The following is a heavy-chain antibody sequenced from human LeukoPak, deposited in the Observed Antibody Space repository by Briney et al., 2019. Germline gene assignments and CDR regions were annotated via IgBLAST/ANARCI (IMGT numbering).Heavy chain of an antibody. Sequence: GASVTVSFKASGYTFTVYYMHWVRQAPGQGLEWMGWINPNSGGTNYAQKFQGRVTMTRDTSISTAYMELSRLRSDDTAVYYCARGYDYDFWSGVNWFDPWGQGTLVTVSS. CDR2: INPNSGGT. V-gene: IGHV1-2*02. J-gene: IGHJ5*02. CDR3: ARGYDYDFWSGVNWFDP. D-gene: IGHD3-3*01. CDR1: GYTFTVYY.